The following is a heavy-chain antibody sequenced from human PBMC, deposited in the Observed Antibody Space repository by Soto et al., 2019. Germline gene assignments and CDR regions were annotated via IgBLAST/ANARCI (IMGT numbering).Heavy chain of an antibody. V-gene: IGHV3-30*18. Sequence: QVQLVESGGGVVQPGRSLRLSCAASGFTFSSYGMHWVRQAPGKGLEWVAVISYDGSNKYYADYVKGRFTISRDNSKNTLYLQMNSLRAEDTAVYYCAKVGYSYGYKPYWGQGTLVTVSS. CDR3: AKVGYSYGYKPY. CDR2: ISYDGSNK. D-gene: IGHD5-18*01. J-gene: IGHJ4*02. CDR1: GFTFSSYG.